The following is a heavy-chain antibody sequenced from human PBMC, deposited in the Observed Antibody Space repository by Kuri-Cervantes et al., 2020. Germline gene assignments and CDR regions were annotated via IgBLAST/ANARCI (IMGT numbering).Heavy chain of an antibody. V-gene: IGHV4-34*01. CDR3: ARVRPGITMIVVVRRGHNWFDP. Sequence: ESLKISCAVYGGSFSGYYWSWIRQPPGKGLEWIGEINHSGSTNYNPSLKSRVTISVDTSKNQFSLKLSSVTAADTAVYYCARVRPGITMIVVVRRGHNWFDPWGQGTLVTVSS. J-gene: IGHJ5*02. CDR2: INHSGST. CDR1: GGSFSGYY. D-gene: IGHD3-22*01.